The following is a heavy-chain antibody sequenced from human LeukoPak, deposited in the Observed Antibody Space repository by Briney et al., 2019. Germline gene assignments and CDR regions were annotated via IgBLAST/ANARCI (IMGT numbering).Heavy chain of an antibody. V-gene: IGHV4-59*01. CDR3: ARGYHDFSGYWLSYFDY. D-gene: IGHD3-22*01. J-gene: IGHJ4*02. CDR2: IYYSGST. CDR1: GDSISSYY. Sequence: PSETLSLTCTVSGDSISSYYWTWIRQPPGKGLEWIGYIYYSGSTNYNPSLKSRVTISIDTCKNPFSLKLSSLNAADTAVYYCARGYHDFSGYWLSYFDYWGQGTLVTVSS.